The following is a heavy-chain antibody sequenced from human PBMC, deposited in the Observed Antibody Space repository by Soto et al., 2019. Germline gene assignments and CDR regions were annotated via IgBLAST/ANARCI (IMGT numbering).Heavy chain of an antibody. CDR1: GGSIRSTNW. CDR2: VYHNGTS. Sequence: SETLSLTCVVSGGSIRSTNWWAWVRQTPGKGLEWIGEVYHNGTSNYNPSLKGRATISVDRSKDQVSLRLNSVIDADTAVYYCARDLDGYCGVTSCHAMDVWGQGTPVTVSS. V-gene: IGHV4-4*02. D-gene: IGHD2-21*01. J-gene: IGHJ6*02. CDR3: ARDLDGYCGVTSCHAMDV.